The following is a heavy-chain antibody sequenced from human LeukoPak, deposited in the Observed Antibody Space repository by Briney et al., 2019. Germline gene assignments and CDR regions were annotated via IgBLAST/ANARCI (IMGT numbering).Heavy chain of an antibody. CDR1: GGTFSSYA. CDR2: IIPILGIA. D-gene: IGHD6-19*01. CDR3: ARLGGYGSGRLSY. Sequence: ASVKVSCKASGGTFSSYAISWVRQAPGQGLEWMGRIIPILGIANYAQKFQGRVTITADKSTSTAYMELSSLRSEDTAVYYCARLGGYGSGRLSYWGQRTLVTVSS. V-gene: IGHV1-69*04. J-gene: IGHJ4*02.